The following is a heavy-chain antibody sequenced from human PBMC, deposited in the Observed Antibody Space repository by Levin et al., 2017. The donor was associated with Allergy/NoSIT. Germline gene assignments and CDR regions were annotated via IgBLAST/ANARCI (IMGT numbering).Heavy chain of an antibody. Sequence: GGSLRLSCAASGFTFSSYEINWVRQAPGKGLEWVSYISSSGRTIYYADSVKGRFTISRDNAKNSLYLQMNSLRAEDTAVYYCARVGGSFYNNMDVWGKGTTVTVSS. J-gene: IGHJ6*03. CDR1: GFTFSSYE. V-gene: IGHV3-48*03. D-gene: IGHD4-23*01. CDR3: ARVGGSFYNNMDV. CDR2: ISSSGRTI.